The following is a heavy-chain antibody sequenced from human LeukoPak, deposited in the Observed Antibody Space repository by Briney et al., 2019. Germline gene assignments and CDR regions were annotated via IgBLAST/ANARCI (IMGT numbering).Heavy chain of an antibody. J-gene: IGHJ4*02. CDR1: GFTFSSYA. D-gene: IGHD5-18*01. V-gene: IGHV3-30-3*01. Sequence: PGGSLRLSCAASGFTFSSYAMHWVRQAPGKGLEWVAVISYDGSNKYYADSVKGRFTISRDNSKNTLYLQMNSLRAEDTAVYYCARDRTAMVAYFDYWGQGTLVTVSS. CDR2: ISYDGSNK. CDR3: ARDRTAMVAYFDY.